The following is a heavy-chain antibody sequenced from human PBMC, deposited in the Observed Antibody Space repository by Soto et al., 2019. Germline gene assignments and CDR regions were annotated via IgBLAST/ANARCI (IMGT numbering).Heavy chain of an antibody. J-gene: IGHJ3*02. V-gene: IGHV3-23*01. Sequence: GGSLRLSFAASGFTFSSYAMSWVRQAPGKGLEWVSAISGSGGSTYYADSVKGRFTTSRDNSKNTLYLQMNSLRAEDTAVYYCAKDRSHIGYCSGGSCSHDAFDIWGQGTMVTV. CDR1: GFTFSSYA. CDR2: ISGSGGST. D-gene: IGHD2-15*01. CDR3: AKDRSHIGYCSGGSCSHDAFDI.